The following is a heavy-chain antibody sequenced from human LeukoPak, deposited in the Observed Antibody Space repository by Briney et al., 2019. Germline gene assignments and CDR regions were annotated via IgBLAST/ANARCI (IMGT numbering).Heavy chain of an antibody. Sequence: GESLQISCKGSGYSFTSYWIGWVRQMPGKGLEWMGIIYPGDSDTRYSPSFQGQVTISADKSISTAYLQWSSLKASDTAMYYCARLMYPFYYYYGMDVWGQGTTVTVSS. CDR2: IYPGDSDT. D-gene: IGHD2-8*01. V-gene: IGHV5-51*01. CDR3: ARLMYPFYYYYGMDV. J-gene: IGHJ6*02. CDR1: GYSFTSYW.